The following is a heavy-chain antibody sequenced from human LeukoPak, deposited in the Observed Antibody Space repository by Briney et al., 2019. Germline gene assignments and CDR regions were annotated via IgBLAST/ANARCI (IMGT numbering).Heavy chain of an antibody. Sequence: GGSLRLSCAASGFTVSSNYMSWVRQAPGKGLEWVSVIYSGGSTFYADSVKGRFTISRDNSKNTLYLQMNSLRAEDTAVYYCARDRGKYGDYWVAWAFDYWGQGTLVTVSS. V-gene: IGHV3-53*01. CDR1: GFTVSSNY. D-gene: IGHD4-17*01. CDR3: ARDRGKYGDYWVAWAFDY. J-gene: IGHJ4*02. CDR2: IYSGGST.